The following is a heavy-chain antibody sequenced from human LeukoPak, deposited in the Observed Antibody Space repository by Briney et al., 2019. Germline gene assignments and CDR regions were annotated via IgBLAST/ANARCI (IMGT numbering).Heavy chain of an antibody. CDR2: IYYSGST. J-gene: IGHJ5*02. V-gene: IGHV4-39*07. Sequence: SETLSLTCTVSGGSISSSSYYWGWIRQPPGKGLEWIGSIYYSGSTYYNPSLKSRVTISVDTSKNQFSLKLSSVTAADTAVYYCARRTRVYVWGSYRYNGLRGVAGNWFDPWGQGTLVTVSS. CDR1: GGSISSSSYY. CDR3: ARRTRVYVWGSYRYNGLRGVAGNWFDP. D-gene: IGHD3-16*02.